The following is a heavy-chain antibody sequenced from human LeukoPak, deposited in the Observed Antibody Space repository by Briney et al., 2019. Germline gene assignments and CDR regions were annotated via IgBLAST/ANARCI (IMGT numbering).Heavy chain of an antibody. CDR2: ISYDGSNK. V-gene: IGHV3-30-3*01. Sequence: PGGSLRLSCAASGFTFSSYAMHWVRQAPGKGLEWVAVISYDGSNKYYADSVKGRFTISRDNSKNTLYLQMNSLRAEDTAVYYCAREKKWELLRAYYYGMDVWGQGTTVTVSS. CDR1: GFTFSSYA. J-gene: IGHJ6*02. D-gene: IGHD1-26*01. CDR3: AREKKWELLRAYYYGMDV.